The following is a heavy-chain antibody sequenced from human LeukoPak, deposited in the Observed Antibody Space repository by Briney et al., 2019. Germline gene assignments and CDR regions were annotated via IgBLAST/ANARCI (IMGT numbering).Heavy chain of an antibody. Sequence: PGGSLRLSCAASGLTLTSNYMSWVRQAPGKGLEGVSVIYSGGSTYYADSVMGRFTISRDNSKNTLYLQMNNLRAEDTAVYYCARVAFRSSSYISGIDYWGQGTLVTVSS. CDR2: IYSGGST. D-gene: IGHD1-20*01. CDR1: GLTLTSNY. CDR3: ARVAFRSSSYISGIDY. V-gene: IGHV3-53*01. J-gene: IGHJ4*02.